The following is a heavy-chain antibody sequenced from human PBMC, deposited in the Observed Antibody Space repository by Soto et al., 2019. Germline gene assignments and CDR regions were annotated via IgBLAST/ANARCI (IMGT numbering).Heavy chain of an antibody. CDR3: ASWREGEHAYDS. CDR2: VYDADGI. Sequence: DVQLVESGGGLIQPGGSLRLSCEAFGLTVSGKKYVAWVRHAPGEGLEGLSSVYDADGIYYADSVKGRFTSSRDSSKTIVYLQMNSLRPDDTAVYYCASWREGEHAYDSWCPGTAVTVAS. CDR1: GLTVSGKKY. J-gene: IGHJ3*02. V-gene: IGHV3-53*01.